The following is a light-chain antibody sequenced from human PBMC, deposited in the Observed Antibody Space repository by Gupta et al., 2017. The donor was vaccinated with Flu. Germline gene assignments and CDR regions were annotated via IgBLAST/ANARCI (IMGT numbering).Light chain of an antibody. CDR3: HQQGS. V-gene: IGKV3-20*01. CDR1: QSFDDRF. J-gene: IGKJ2*01. Sequence: EIVLTQSPGTLSLSPGERATLSCTASQSFDDRFLSWYQQKPGQAPRLLIYGGSHRATGIPDRFTGTASGPDFSLTISRLEPEDFAVYYCHQQGSFGQGTKLQVK. CDR2: GGS.